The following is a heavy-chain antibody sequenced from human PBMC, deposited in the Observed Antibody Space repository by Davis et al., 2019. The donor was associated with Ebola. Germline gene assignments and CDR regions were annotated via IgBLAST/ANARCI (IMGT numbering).Heavy chain of an antibody. V-gene: IGHV3-73*01. D-gene: IGHD1-26*01. CDR3: TGATTEDY. J-gene: IGHJ4*02. CDR1: GFTFSSYG. CDR2: IRSKANSYAT. Sequence: GESLKISCAASGFTFSSYGMHWVRQAPGKGLEWVGRIRSKANSYATAYAASVKGRFTISRDDSKNTAYLQMNSLKTEDTAVYYCTGATTEDYWGQGTLVTVSS.